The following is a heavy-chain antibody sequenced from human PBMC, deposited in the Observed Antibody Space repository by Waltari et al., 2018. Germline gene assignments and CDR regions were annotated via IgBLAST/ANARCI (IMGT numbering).Heavy chain of an antibody. V-gene: IGHV2-5*01. CDR1: GFSLTTTGVG. J-gene: IGHJ3*02. Sequence: QITLKESGPTLVKPTQTLTLTCTFSGFSLTTTGVGVAWIRQPPGKALEWLALIYWNNEERYSPSLRNRLTITKDTSKNQVVLTMTNMDPVDTATYYCAHSNYSSSPEDIWGQGTMVTVSS. D-gene: IGHD6-6*01. CDR3: AHSNYSSSPEDI. CDR2: IYWNNEE.